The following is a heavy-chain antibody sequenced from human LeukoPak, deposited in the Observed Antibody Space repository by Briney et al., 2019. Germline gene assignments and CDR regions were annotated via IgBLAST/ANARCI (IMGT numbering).Heavy chain of an antibody. CDR2: IYYSGST. CDR1: GGSISSYY. V-gene: IGHV4-59*01. D-gene: IGHD6-6*01. J-gene: IGHJ6*02. Sequence: PSETLSLTCTVSGGSISSYYWSWIRQPPGKGLEWIGYIYYSGSTNYNPSLKSRVTISVDTSKNQFSLKLSSVTAADTAVYYCAKEIGSSPYYYYYGMDVWGQGTTVTVSS. CDR3: AKEIGSSPYYYYYGMDV.